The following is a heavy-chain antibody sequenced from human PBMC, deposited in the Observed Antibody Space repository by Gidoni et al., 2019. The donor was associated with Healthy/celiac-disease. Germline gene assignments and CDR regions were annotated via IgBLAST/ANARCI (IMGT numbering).Heavy chain of an antibody. V-gene: IGHV3-23*01. Sequence: EVPLLESGGGLVQPGGSLRLSCAAPGFTFSSFAMSWVRQAPGKGREWVSAISGSGGSTNYADSVKGRFTISRDNSKNTLYLQMNSLRAEDTAVYYCAKASGWLSLPYYYYGMDVWGQGTTVTVSS. CDR2: ISGSGGST. J-gene: IGHJ6*02. CDR1: GFTFSSFA. D-gene: IGHD3-10*01. CDR3: AKASGWLSLPYYYYGMDV.